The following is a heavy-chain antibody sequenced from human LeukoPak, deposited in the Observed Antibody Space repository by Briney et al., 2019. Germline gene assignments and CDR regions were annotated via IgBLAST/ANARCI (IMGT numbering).Heavy chain of an antibody. CDR3: ARSRVRLLWFWEQFDY. D-gene: IGHD3-10*01. Sequence: SGPTLVNPTQTLTLTCTFSGFSLSTSGMRVSWIRQPPGKALEWLAPIDWDDYKFSRKSLGPRLIISKDTSKNEVVLTMTNMDPVDAATYYCARSRVRLLWFWEQFDYWGQGTLVTVSS. J-gene: IGHJ4*02. V-gene: IGHV2-70*04. CDR2: IDWDDYK. CDR1: GFSLSTSGMR.